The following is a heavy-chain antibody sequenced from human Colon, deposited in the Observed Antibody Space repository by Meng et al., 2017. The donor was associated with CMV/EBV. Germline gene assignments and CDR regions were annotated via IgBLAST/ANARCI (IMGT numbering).Heavy chain of an antibody. V-gene: IGHV2-5*01. CDR1: GFSLSTGGVG. CDR2: IYCNDDK. D-gene: IGHD3-10*01. J-gene: IGHJ4*02. Sequence: SGPTLVKPTQTLTLTCTFPGFSLSTGGVGVGWIRQPPGKALEWLALIYCNDDKRYSPSLKSRLTITKDTSKNQVVLTMTNMDPVDTATYYCAHRRNLWAAVKTGEVFDYWGQGTLVTVSS. CDR3: AHRRNLWAAVKTGEVFDY.